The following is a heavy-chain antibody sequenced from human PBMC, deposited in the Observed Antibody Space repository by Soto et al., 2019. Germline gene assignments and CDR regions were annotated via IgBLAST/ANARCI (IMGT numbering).Heavy chain of an antibody. CDR2: ISSSSSTI. CDR3: ARHPERIAQIGWFDP. V-gene: IGHV3-48*01. Sequence: EVQLVESGGGLVQPGGSLRLSCAASGFTFSSYSMNWVRQAPGKGQEWVSYISSSSSTIYYADSVKGRFTISRDNAKNTLNLQMNNLRAADTTVYYCARHPERIAQIGWFDPWGQGTLVTVSS. J-gene: IGHJ5*02. CDR1: GFTFSSYS. D-gene: IGHD6-13*01.